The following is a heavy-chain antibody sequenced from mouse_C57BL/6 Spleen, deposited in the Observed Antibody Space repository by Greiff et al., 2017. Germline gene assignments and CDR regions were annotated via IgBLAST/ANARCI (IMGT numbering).Heavy chain of an antibody. V-gene: IGHV1-81*01. Sequence: VKLQESGAELARPGASVKLSCKASGYTFTSYGISWVKQRTGQGLEWIGEIYPRSGNTYYNEKFKGKATLTADKSSSTAYMELRSLTSEDSAVYFCARSNYSYAMDYWGQGTSVTVSS. CDR3: ARSNYSYAMDY. J-gene: IGHJ4*01. D-gene: IGHD2-1*01. CDR1: GYTFTSYG. CDR2: IYPRSGNT.